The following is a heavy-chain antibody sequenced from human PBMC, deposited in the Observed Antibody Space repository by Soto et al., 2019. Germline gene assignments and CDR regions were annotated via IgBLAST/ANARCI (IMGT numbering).Heavy chain of an antibody. D-gene: IGHD6-19*01. Sequence: SETLSLTCTVSGYSIISGSYLGLIRHPPGKVPEWIASIYHGGTTFYNPSLKSRITISVDTSNNQFSLKLTSVTAADTAVYYCARVHVMVVAGSTFDYWGHGTLVTVSS. CDR3: ARVHVMVVAGSTFDY. CDR2: IYHGGTT. V-gene: IGHV4-38-2*02. J-gene: IGHJ4*01. CDR1: GYSIISGSY.